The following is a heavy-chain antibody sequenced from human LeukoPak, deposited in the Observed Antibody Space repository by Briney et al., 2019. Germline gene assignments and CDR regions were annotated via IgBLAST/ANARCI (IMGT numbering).Heavy chain of an antibody. CDR1: GDSIRSSY. Sequence: SETLSLTCSVSGDSIRSSYWIWIRQPPGKGLEWIGYVYHTGSSYYNPSLKSRATTSIDMSKNQFSLQLTSMTAADTAVYYCAGYGSESYYKAFDFWGQGILVTVSS. CDR2: VYHTGSS. CDR3: AGYGSESYYKAFDF. D-gene: IGHD3-10*01. V-gene: IGHV4-59*01. J-gene: IGHJ4*02.